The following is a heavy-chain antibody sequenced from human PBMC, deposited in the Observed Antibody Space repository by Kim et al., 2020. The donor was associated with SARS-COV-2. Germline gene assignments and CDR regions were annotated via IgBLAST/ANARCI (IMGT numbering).Heavy chain of an antibody. Sequence: GGSLRLSCEASGSTFNKYAMNWVRQAPGKGLEWVSAITAVGGGTYYADSVKGRFTISRDNAKNTLYLQMNSLRAGDTALYYCAKAGGGRSYYAGDDPFDVWGQGTMVTVSS. CDR2: ITAVGGGT. V-gene: IGHV3-23*01. D-gene: IGHD3-22*01. J-gene: IGHJ3*01. CDR1: GSTFNKYA. CDR3: AKAGGGRSYYAGDDPFDV.